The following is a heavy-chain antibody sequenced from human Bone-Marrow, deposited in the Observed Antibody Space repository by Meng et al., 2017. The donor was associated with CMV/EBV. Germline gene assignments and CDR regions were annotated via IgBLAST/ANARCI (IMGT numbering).Heavy chain of an antibody. CDR1: GFTFSSYA. CDR2: ISYDGSNK. D-gene: IGHD3-3*01. V-gene: IGHV3-30-3*01. J-gene: IGHJ4*02. CDR3: ARDRDYDFWSGYYF. Sequence: GESLKISCAASGFTFSSYAMHWVRQAPGKGLEWVAVISYDGSNKYYADSVKGRFTISRDNSKNTLYLQMNSLRAEDTAVYYCARDRDYDFWSGYYFWGQGTLVTVSS.